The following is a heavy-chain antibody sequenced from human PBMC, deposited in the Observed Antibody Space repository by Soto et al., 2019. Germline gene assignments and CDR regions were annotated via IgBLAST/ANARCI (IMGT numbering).Heavy chain of an antibody. V-gene: IGHV4-59*01. CDR3: ARDLAAVPRAFDY. J-gene: IGHJ4*02. D-gene: IGHD6-13*01. CDR2: VYYTGTT. Sequence: SETLSLTCTVSGGSISSYFYIWVRQPPGKGLEWIGSVYYTGTTDYNPSLKSRVTISVDTSKTQFSLNLRSVTAADTAVYYCARDLAAVPRAFDYWGRGTLVTVSS. CDR1: GGSISSYF.